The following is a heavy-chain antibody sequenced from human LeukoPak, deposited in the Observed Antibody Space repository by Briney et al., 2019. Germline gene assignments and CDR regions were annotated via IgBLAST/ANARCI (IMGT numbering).Heavy chain of an antibody. CDR3: ARHVLGGSSWYDGTHWFDP. J-gene: IGHJ5*02. V-gene: IGHV4-59*08. CDR2: IYYSGST. D-gene: IGHD6-13*01. CDR1: GGSISSYY. Sequence: PSETLSLTCTVSGGSISSYYWSWIRQPPGKGLEWIGYIYYSGSTNYNPSLKSRVTISVDTSKNQFSLKLSSVTAADTAVYYCARHVLGGSSWYDGTHWFDPWGQGTLVTVSS.